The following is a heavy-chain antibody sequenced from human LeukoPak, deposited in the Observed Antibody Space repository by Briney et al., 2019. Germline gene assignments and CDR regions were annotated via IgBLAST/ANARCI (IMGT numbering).Heavy chain of an antibody. CDR3: ARDTYSSSSKEGNYYYYMDV. CDR1: GGSISSGSYY. V-gene: IGHV4-61*02. J-gene: IGHJ6*03. CDR2: IYTSGST. Sequence: PSETLSLTCTVSGGSISSGSYYWSWIRQPAGKGLEWIGRIYTSGSTNYSPSLKSRVTISVDTSKNQFSLKLSSVTAADTAVYYCARDTYSSSSKEGNYYYYMDVWGKGTTVTISS. D-gene: IGHD6-6*01.